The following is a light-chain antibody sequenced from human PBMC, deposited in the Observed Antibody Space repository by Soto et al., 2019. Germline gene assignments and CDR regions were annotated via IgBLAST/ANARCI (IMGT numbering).Light chain of an antibody. Sequence: QSVLTQPASVSGSPGQSITISCTGTSSDVGGYNYVSWYQQYPGKAPKLMIYEVSNRPSGVSNRFSGSKSGNTASLTISGLQAEDEAHYYCTSYTSSTTVVFGGGTKLTVL. V-gene: IGLV2-14*01. CDR3: TSYTSSTTVV. CDR2: EVS. CDR1: SSDVGGYNY. J-gene: IGLJ2*01.